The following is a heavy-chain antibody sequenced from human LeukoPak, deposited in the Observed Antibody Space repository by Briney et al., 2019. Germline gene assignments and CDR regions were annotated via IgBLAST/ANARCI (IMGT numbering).Heavy chain of an antibody. D-gene: IGHD2-2*02. Sequence: GGSLRLSCTASGFTFNSNGVHWVRQAPGKGLEWVALIWYDGSNKYYVDSVKGRFTISRDNSKNTLYLQMNSLRAEDTAVYYCARNGDSGYTFDYWGQGALVTVSS. CDR3: ARNGDSGYTFDY. CDR1: GFTFNSNG. V-gene: IGHV3-33*01. J-gene: IGHJ4*02. CDR2: IWYDGSNK.